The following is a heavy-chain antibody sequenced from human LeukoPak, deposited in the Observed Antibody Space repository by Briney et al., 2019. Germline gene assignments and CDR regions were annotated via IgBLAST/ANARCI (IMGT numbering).Heavy chain of an antibody. Sequence: GGSLRLSCAASGFTFSNYDMQWVRQTIGKGLEWVSAIGVAGDTHYADSVKGRITVSREDAKNSLYLQMNSLRAGDTAVYYCARDPSGRGMDVWGQGTIVTVSS. CDR1: GFTFSNYD. J-gene: IGHJ6*02. V-gene: IGHV3-13*01. D-gene: IGHD6-19*01. CDR3: ARDPSGRGMDV. CDR2: IGVAGDT.